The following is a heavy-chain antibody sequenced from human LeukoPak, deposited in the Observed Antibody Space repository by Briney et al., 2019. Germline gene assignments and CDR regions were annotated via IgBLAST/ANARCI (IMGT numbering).Heavy chain of an antibody. CDR3: ARSSYDHVWGSHRQTFYFDY. CDR1: GFSFSDYY. J-gene: IGHJ4*02. CDR2: IITSDITT. D-gene: IGHD3-16*02. V-gene: IGHV3-11*01. Sequence: GGSLRLSWAASGFSFSDYYMSWIRQAPGKGLEWVSYIITSDITTHYADSLKGRFTISRNNVRKSLYLQMNSLRAEDTAVYYCARSSYDHVWGSHRQTFYFDYWGQGTLVTVSS.